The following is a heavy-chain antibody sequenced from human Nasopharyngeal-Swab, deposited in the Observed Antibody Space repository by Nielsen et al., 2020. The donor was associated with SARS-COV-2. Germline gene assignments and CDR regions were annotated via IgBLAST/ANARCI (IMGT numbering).Heavy chain of an antibody. CDR2: ISASGDTT. CDR3: AKDSLHSGSYFWFDP. CDR1: GFTFSNYA. J-gene: IGHJ5*02. D-gene: IGHD3-10*01. V-gene: IGHV3-23*01. Sequence: GGSLRLSCAASGFTFSNYAMSWVRQAPGKGLEWVSSISASGDTTYYADSVKGRFTISRDNSENTLYLLMNSLRAEDTALYYCAKDSLHSGSYFWFDPWGQGTLVTVSS.